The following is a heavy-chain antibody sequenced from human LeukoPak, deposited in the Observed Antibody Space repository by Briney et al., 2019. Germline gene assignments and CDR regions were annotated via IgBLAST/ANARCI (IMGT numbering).Heavy chain of an antibody. V-gene: IGHV3-30*18. CDR3: AKAHLEHIVATTIDY. J-gene: IGHJ4*02. CDR1: GFTVSSNY. D-gene: IGHD5-12*01. Sequence: GGSLRLSCAASGFTVSSNYMSWVRKAPGKGLEWVAVISYDGSNKYYADSVKGRFTISRDNSKNTLYLQMNSLRAEDTAVYYCAKAHLEHIVATTIDYWGQGTLVTVSS. CDR2: ISYDGSNK.